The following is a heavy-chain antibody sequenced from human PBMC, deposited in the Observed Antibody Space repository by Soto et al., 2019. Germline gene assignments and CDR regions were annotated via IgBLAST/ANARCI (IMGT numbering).Heavy chain of an antibody. J-gene: IGHJ6*03. CDR2: IYYSGST. CDR1: GGSISSYY. V-gene: IGHV4-59*01. Sequence: SETLSLTCTVSGGSISSYYWSWIRQPPGKGLEWIGYIYYSGSTNYNPSLKSRVTISVDTSKNQFSLKLSSVTAADTAVYYCARGGDTQNYYYYYMDVWGKGTTVTVSS. CDR3: ARGGDTQNYYYYYMDV. D-gene: IGHD3-10*01.